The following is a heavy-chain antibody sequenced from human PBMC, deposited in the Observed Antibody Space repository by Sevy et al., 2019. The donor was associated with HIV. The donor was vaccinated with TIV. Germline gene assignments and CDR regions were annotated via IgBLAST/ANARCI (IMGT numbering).Heavy chain of an antibody. Sequence: GGSLRLSCEASGFTFSSYGMHWVRQAPGKGLEWVAVISYDGSNKYYADSVKGRFTVSRDNSKNTLYLQMNSLRAEDTAVYYCAKDPPYYCYWCDFDFWGQGTLVTVSS. J-gene: IGHJ4*03. CDR1: GFTFSSYG. D-gene: IGHD3-22*01. CDR2: ISYDGSNK. CDR3: AKDPPYYCYWCDFDF. V-gene: IGHV3-30*18.